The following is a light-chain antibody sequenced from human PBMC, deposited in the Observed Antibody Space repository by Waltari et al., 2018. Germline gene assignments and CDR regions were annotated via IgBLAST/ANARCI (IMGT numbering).Light chain of an antibody. V-gene: IGLV1-40*01. J-gene: IGLJ3*02. CDR2: GNS. CDR3: QSYDSSLSGWV. CDR1: SSNIGAGYD. Sequence: QSVLTQPPSVSGAPGQRVTISCTGSSSNIGAGYDVHWYQQLPGTAPKLLIYGNSNRPSGVPDRFPGSKSGTSASLAITGLQAEDEADYYCQSYDSSLSGWVFGGGTKLTVL.